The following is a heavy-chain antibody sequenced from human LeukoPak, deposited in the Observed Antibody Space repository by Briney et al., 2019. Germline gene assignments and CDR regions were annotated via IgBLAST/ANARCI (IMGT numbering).Heavy chain of an antibody. Sequence: PGGSLRLSCAASGFTFSSYWMSWVRQAPGKGLEWVANIKQDGSEKYYVDSVKGRFTISRDNSRNMVFLQMNSLRADDTAVYYCAKDLVVGALDYWGQGTLVTVSS. V-gene: IGHV3-7*03. J-gene: IGHJ4*02. CDR3: AKDLVVGALDY. CDR2: IKQDGSEK. D-gene: IGHD1-26*01. CDR1: GFTFSSYW.